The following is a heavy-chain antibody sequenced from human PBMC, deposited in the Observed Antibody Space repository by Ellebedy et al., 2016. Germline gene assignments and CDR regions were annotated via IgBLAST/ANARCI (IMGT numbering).Heavy chain of an antibody. V-gene: IGHV4-39*07. CDR3: AREGYGGNVDY. CDR2: IYYSGST. Sequence: SETLSLXXTVSGGSISSYYWGWIRQPPGKGLEWIGSIYYSGSTYYNPSLKSRVTISVDTSKNQFSLKLSSVTAADTAVYYCAREGYGGNVDYWGQGTLVTVSS. D-gene: IGHD4-23*01. J-gene: IGHJ4*02. CDR1: GGSISSYY.